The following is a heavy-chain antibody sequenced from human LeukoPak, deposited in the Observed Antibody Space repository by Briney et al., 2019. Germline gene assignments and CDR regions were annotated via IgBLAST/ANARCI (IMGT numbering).Heavy chain of an antibody. Sequence: GGSLRLSCEASGFTFSSYAMSWVRQAPGKGLEWVSAISGSGGSTYYADSVKGRFTISRDNSKNTLYLQMNSLRAEDTAVYYCAKDQGKNSGWYAFDYWGQGTLVTVSS. CDR1: GFTFSSYA. CDR3: AKDQGKNSGWYAFDY. CDR2: ISGSGGST. J-gene: IGHJ4*02. V-gene: IGHV3-23*01. D-gene: IGHD6-19*01.